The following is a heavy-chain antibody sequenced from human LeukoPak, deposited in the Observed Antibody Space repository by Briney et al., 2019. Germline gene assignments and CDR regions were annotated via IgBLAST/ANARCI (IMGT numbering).Heavy chain of an antibody. CDR3: ARKKWEPTSNDAFDI. D-gene: IGHD1-26*01. J-gene: IGHJ3*02. Sequence: PGGSLRPSCAASTFSFRNFAMSWVRLAPGKGLEWVSGISDSGHRTDYADSVEGRFTISRDNSKNTLYLQMDSLRAEDTALYYCARKKWEPTSNDAFDIWGQGTMVTVSS. V-gene: IGHV3-23*01. CDR2: ISDSGHRT. CDR1: TFSFRNFA.